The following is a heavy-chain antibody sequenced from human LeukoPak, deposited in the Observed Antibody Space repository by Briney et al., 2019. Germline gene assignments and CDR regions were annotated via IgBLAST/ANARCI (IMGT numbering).Heavy chain of an antibody. CDR3: ARGGPPGGSGSYSDY. CDR1: GYTFTSYG. CDR2: ISAYDGNT. Sequence: GASVKVSCKASGYTFTSYGITWVRQAPGQGLEWMAWISAYDGNTDYAQKLQGRVTMTTETSTSIAYMELRSLRSDDTAVYYCARGGPPGGSGSYSDYWGQGTLVTVSS. D-gene: IGHD1-26*01. V-gene: IGHV1-18*01. J-gene: IGHJ4*02.